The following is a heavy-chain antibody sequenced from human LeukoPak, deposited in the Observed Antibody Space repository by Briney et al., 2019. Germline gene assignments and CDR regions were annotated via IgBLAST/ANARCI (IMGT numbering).Heavy chain of an antibody. Sequence: PGGSLRLSCAASGFTFSSYAMHWVRQAPGKGLEWVAVISYDGSNKYYADSVKGRFTISRDNSKNTLYLQMNSLRAEDTAVYYCAKDLGYSYGPDAFDIWGQGTMVTVSS. CDR1: GFTFSSYA. CDR2: ISYDGSNK. V-gene: IGHV3-30-3*01. D-gene: IGHD5-18*01. CDR3: AKDLGYSYGPDAFDI. J-gene: IGHJ3*02.